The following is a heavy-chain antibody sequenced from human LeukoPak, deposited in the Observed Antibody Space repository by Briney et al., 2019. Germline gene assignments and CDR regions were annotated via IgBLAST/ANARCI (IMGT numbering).Heavy chain of an antibody. D-gene: IGHD6-13*01. V-gene: IGHV4-34*01. CDR1: GGSFSGYY. CDR2: INHSGST. Sequence: SETLSLTCAVYGGSFSGYYWSWIRQPPGKGLEWIGEINHSGSTNYNPSLKSRVTISVDTSKNQFSLKLSSVTAADTAVYYCARGGGFAGSSWYNYWGQGTLVTVSS. CDR3: ARGGGFAGSSWYNY. J-gene: IGHJ4*02.